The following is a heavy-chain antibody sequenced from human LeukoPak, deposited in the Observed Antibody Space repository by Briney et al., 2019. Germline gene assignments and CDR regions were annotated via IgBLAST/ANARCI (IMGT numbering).Heavy chain of an antibody. V-gene: IGHV4-39*01. D-gene: IGHD3-10*01. CDR2: IYYSGRP. J-gene: IGHJ4*02. CDR3: ARGHGVSNGLHFDY. Sequence: SQTLSLTCTVSGRSHSSSSYYWGWIPQPPGKGLEWNRSIYYSGRPYYNPSVKSQVTISVDTSNNQYSLKLSYVTAADTVVQYCARGHGVSNGLHFDYWGQGTLVTVSS. CDR1: GRSHSSSSYY.